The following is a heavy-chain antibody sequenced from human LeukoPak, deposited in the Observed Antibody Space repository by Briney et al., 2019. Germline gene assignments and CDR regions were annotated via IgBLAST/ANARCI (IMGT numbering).Heavy chain of an antibody. V-gene: IGHV1-46*01. CDR1: GYTFTSYY. CDR3: ARDNSVEDTAWWFDP. Sequence: ASVKVSCKASGYTFTSYYMHWVRQAPGQGLEWMGIINPSGGSTSYAQKFQGRVTMTRDMSTSTDYMELSSMRSEDTAVYYCARDNSVEDTAWWFDPWGQGTLVTVSS. J-gene: IGHJ5*02. D-gene: IGHD4-23*01. CDR2: INPSGGST.